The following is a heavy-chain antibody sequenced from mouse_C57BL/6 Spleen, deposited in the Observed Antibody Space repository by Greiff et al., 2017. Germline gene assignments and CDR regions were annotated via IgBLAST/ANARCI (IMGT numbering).Heavy chain of an antibody. CDR1: GFSLSTSGMG. D-gene: IGHD1-1*02. J-gene: IGHJ2*01. CDR2: IYWDDDK. V-gene: IGHV8-12*01. Sequence: QVTLKESGPGILQSSQTLSLTCSFSGFSLSTSGMGVSWIRQPSGKGLEWLAHIYWDDDKRYNPSLKSRLTISKDTSRNQVFLKITSVDTADTATYYCARSLWGYFDYWGQGTTLTVSS. CDR3: ARSLWGYFDY.